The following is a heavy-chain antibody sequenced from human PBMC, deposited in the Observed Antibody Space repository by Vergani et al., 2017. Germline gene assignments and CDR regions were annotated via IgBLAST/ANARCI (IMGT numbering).Heavy chain of an antibody. D-gene: IGHD3-22*01. CDR2: IIPIFGTA. V-gene: IGHV1-69*12. J-gene: IGHJ3*02. CDR3: ARDSSQYYYDPSKAFDI. Sequence: QVQLVQSGAEVKKPGSSVKVSCKASGGTFSSYAISWVRQAPGQGLEWMGGIIPIFGTANYAQKFQGRVTITADESPSTAYMELSSLRSEDTAVYYCARDSSQYYYDPSKAFDIWGQGTMVTVSS. CDR1: GGTFSSYA.